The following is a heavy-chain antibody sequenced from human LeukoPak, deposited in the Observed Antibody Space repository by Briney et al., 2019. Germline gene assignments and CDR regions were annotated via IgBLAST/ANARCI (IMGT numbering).Heavy chain of an antibody. CDR2: INPSGGST. D-gene: IGHD6-19*01. Sequence: ASVKVSCKASGCTFTSYYMHWVRQAPGQGLEWMGIINPSGGSTSYAQKFQGRVTMTRDTSTSTVYMELSSLRSEDTAVYYCARRMAGTFSFDYWGQGTLVTVSS. CDR1: GCTFTSYY. J-gene: IGHJ4*02. V-gene: IGHV1-46*01. CDR3: ARRMAGTFSFDY.